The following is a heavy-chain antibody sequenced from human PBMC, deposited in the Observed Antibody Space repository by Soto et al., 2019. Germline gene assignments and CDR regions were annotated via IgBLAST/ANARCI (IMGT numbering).Heavy chain of an antibody. J-gene: IGHJ5*02. CDR3: AKSGDYQLTAWFDP. D-gene: IGHD4-17*01. Sequence: PGGSLGLSCAASGFTFSSYAMSWVRQAPGKGLEWVSAISGSGGSTYYADSVKGRFTISRDNSKNTLYLQMNSLRAEDTAVYYCAKSGDYQLTAWFDPRGQGTLVTVSS. V-gene: IGHV3-23*01. CDR1: GFTFSSYA. CDR2: ISGSGGST.